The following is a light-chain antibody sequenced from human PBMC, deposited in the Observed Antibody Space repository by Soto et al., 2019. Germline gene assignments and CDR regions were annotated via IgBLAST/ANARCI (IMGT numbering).Light chain of an antibody. CDR2: EVS. CDR3: SSFAGNNNLV. CDR1: SSDVGVYHY. V-gene: IGLV2-8*01. Sequence: QSALTQPPSASGSPGQSVTISCTGTSSDVGVYHYVSWYQQHPGKAPKLMIYEVSKRPSGVPDRFSGSKSGNTASLTVSGLQAEDEADYYCSSFAGNNNLVFGGGTKVTVL. J-gene: IGLJ2*01.